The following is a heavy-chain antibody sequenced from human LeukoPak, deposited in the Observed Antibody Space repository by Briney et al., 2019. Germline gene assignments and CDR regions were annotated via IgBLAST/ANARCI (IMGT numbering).Heavy chain of an antibody. D-gene: IGHD1-26*01. CDR1: GGTFSSYA. Sequence: KVSCKASGGTFSSYAISWVRQAPGQGLEWMGRIIPIFGTANYAQKFQGRVTITTDESTSTAYMELSSLRSEDTAVYYCARDRGLIAGAAVDYWGQGTLVTVSS. V-gene: IGHV1-69*05. CDR3: ARDRGLIAGAAVDY. CDR2: IIPIFGTA. J-gene: IGHJ4*02.